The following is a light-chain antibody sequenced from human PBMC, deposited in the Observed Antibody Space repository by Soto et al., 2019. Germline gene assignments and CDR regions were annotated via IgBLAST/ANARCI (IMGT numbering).Light chain of an antibody. J-gene: IGKJ2*01. V-gene: IGKV1-12*01. Sequence: DIQMTQSPSSVSASLGDRVTITCRASQHISTWLVWYQQKPGKAPQLLIYAASSLQTGVPSRFSGSGSGTDFTLTISSLQPEDSATYYCQQANSFPFTFVQGTRLEI. CDR2: AAS. CDR3: QQANSFPFT. CDR1: QHISTW.